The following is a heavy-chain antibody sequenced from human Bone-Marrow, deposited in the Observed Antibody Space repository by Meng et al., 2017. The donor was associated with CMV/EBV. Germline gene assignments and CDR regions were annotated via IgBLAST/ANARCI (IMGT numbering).Heavy chain of an antibody. Sequence: QVPVVAAGAGVKKAGASVKVSCKAAGYTFTGYYRHWGRQAPGQGLEWMGWINPNSGGTNYAQKFQGRVTMTRDTSISTAYMELSRLRSDDTAVYYCARSWELNWFDPWGQGTLVTVSS. CDR2: INPNSGGT. J-gene: IGHJ5*02. D-gene: IGHD1-26*01. CDR3: ARSWELNWFDP. CDR1: GYTFTGYY. V-gene: IGHV1-2*02.